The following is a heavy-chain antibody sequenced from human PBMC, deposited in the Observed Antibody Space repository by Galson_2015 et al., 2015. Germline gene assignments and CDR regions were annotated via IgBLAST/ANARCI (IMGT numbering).Heavy chain of an antibody. D-gene: IGHD4-17*01. CDR1: GFTFSSYG. J-gene: IGHJ4*02. V-gene: IGHV3-30*18. CDR2: ISYDGSNK. Sequence: SLRLSCAASGFTFSSYGMHWVRQAPGKGLEWVAVISYDGSNKYYADSVKGRFTISRDNSKNTLYLQMNSLRAEDTAVYYCAKDRTTEYPDYWGQGTLVTVSS. CDR3: AKDRTTEYPDY.